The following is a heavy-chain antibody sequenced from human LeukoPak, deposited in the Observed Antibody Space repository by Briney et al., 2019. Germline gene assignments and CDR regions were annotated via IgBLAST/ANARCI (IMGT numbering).Heavy chain of an antibody. D-gene: IGHD3-22*01. CDR2: IYSGGST. J-gene: IGHJ4*02. CDR3: ARTVWGGYDSSGYYLDY. Sequence: GGSLRLSCAASGFTVSSNYMSWVRQAPGKGPEWVSVIYSGGSTYYADSVKGRFTISRDNSKNTLYLQMNSLRAEDTAVYYRARTVWGGYDSSGYYLDYWGQGTLVTVSS. V-gene: IGHV3-53*01. CDR1: GFTVSSNY.